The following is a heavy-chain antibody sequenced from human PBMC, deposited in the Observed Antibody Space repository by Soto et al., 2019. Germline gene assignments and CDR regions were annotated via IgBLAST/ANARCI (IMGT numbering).Heavy chain of an antibody. Sequence: PGGSLRLSCAASGFTFSSYAMHWVRQAPGKGLEYVSAINSNGGSTYYANSVKGRFTISRDNSKNTLYLQMGSLRAEDMAVYYCARGLAYFDYWXQGTLVTVSS. CDR3: ARGLAYFDY. V-gene: IGHV3-64*01. CDR2: INSNGGST. CDR1: GFTFSSYA. J-gene: IGHJ4*02.